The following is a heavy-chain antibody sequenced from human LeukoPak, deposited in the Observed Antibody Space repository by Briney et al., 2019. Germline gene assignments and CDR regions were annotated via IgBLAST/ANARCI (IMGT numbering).Heavy chain of an antibody. J-gene: IGHJ1*01. D-gene: IGHD4-11*01. CDR3: ARDKAVTTELTQYFQH. Sequence: ASVKVSCKTSGYTFTNYGVSWVRQAPGQGLEWMGWISAYNGYTNYAQKLQVRVTMTTDTSTSTTYMELRSLTSDDTAVYYCARDKAVTTELTQYFQHWGQGTLVTVSS. V-gene: IGHV1-18*01. CDR1: GYTFTNYG. CDR2: ISAYNGYT.